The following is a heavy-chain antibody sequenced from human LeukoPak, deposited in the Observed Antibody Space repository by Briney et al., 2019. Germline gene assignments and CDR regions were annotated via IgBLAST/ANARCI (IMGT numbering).Heavy chain of an antibody. CDR3: ARDQSQRFLAFGAFDI. J-gene: IGHJ3*02. V-gene: IGHV4-61*02. CDR1: GGSISSGSYY. Sequence: PSETLSLTCNVSGGSISSGSYYWSWIRQPAGKGLEWIGRIYTSGSTNYNPSLKSRVTISVDTSKNQFSLKLSSVTAADTAVYYCARDQSQRFLAFGAFDIWGQGTMVTVSS. CDR2: IYTSGST. D-gene: IGHD3-3*01.